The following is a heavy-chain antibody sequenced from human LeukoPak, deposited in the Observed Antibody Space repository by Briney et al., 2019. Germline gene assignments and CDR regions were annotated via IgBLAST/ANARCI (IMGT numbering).Heavy chain of an antibody. CDR1: GFRFSNYA. CDR3: AKGAYDYIEMGYIDY. CDR2: IIGSTGDT. D-gene: IGHD5-12*01. V-gene: IGHV3-23*01. J-gene: IGHJ4*02. Sequence: GGSLRLSCAASGFRFSNYAMNWVRQAPGKGLEWVSLIIGSTGDTFYADSVKGRFTISRDNSKNTLFLQMNSLRAEDTALYYCAKGAYDYIEMGYIDYWGQGTLVTVSS.